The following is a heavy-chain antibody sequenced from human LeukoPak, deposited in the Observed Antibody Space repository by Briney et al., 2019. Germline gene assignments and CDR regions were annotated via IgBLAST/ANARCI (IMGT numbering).Heavy chain of an antibody. J-gene: IGHJ4*02. CDR2: INPNSGGT. Sequence: ASVKVSCKASGYTFTGYYMHWVRQAPGQGLEWMGWINPNSGGTKYAQKFQGRVTITRDTSISTAYMELSRLRSDDKAVYYCARERVVTANQKGPFDYWGQGTLVTVSS. D-gene: IGHD2-21*02. CDR1: GYTFTGYY. CDR3: ARERVVTANQKGPFDY. V-gene: IGHV1-2*02.